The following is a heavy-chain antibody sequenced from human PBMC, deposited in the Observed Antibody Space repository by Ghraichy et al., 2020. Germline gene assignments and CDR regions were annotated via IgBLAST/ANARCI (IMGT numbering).Heavy chain of an antibody. Sequence: SQTLSLTCTVSGGSIRGHYWHWIRQPPGKGLEWIGYIYYSGSTNYNPSLKSRVTISVDTSKNQFSLKLSSVTAADTAVYYCARRVTSSYFYYYGMDVWGQGTTVTVSS. CDR1: GGSIRGHY. D-gene: IGHD3-16*01. CDR2: IYYSGST. J-gene: IGHJ6*02. CDR3: ARRVTSSYFYYYGMDV. V-gene: IGHV4-59*08.